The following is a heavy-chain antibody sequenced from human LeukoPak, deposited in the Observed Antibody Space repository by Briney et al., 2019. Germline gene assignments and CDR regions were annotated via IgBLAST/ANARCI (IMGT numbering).Heavy chain of an antibody. CDR3: ARSLPHINWFDP. V-gene: IGHV1-2*04. CDR1: GYTFTGHY. CDR2: INPNSGGT. J-gene: IGHJ5*02. D-gene: IGHD1-26*01. Sequence: ASVKVSCKASGYTFTGHYMHWVRQAPGQGLEWMGWINPNSGGTNYAQKFQGWVTMTRDTSISTAYMELSRLRSDDTAVYYCARSLPHINWFDPWGQGTLVTVSS.